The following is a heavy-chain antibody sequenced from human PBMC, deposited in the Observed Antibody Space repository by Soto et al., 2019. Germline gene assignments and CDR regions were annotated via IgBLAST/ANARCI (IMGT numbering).Heavy chain of an antibody. Sequence: ASVKVSCKASGYTFSTYAMHWVRQAPGQSLEWMGWLNGGTGQTRYSQKFQDRVIITRDTSASTGYMELSSLTSEDTAVYYCARGKGMEENYFYYGLDIWVQGTTVPVS. D-gene: IGHD1-1*01. CDR3: ARGKGMEENYFYYGLDI. V-gene: IGHV1-3*01. J-gene: IGHJ6*02. CDR1: GYTFSTYA. CDR2: LNGGTGQT.